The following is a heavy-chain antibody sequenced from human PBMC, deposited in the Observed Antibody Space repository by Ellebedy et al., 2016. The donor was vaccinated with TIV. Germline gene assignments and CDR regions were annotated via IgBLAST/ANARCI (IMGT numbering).Heavy chain of an antibody. CDR3: PKGQRVVTAPFDY. V-gene: IGHV3-23*01. CDR1: GFTFSSYA. D-gene: IGHD2-21*02. CDR2: VIGSGGTT. Sequence: PGGSLRLSCAASGFTFSSYAMSRVRQAPGKGLEWVSAVIGSGGTTYYADSVKGRFTISRDNSKNTLYLQMNSLRAEDTAVYYCPKGQRVVTAPFDYWGHGTLVTVSS. J-gene: IGHJ4*01.